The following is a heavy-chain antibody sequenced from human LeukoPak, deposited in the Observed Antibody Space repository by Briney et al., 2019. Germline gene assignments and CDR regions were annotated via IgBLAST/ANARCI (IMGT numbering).Heavy chain of an antibody. D-gene: IGHD3-3*01. Sequence: GGSLRLSCAASGFTFSRYWMSWVRQAPGKGLEWVSTIRGSGTSTYYADSVKGRFTISRDNSKNTLYLQMNSLRAEDTAVYYCAKDGGTIFGFMIGTGDAFDIWGQGTMVTVSS. CDR1: GFTFSRYW. V-gene: IGHV3-23*01. J-gene: IGHJ3*02. CDR2: IRGSGTST. CDR3: AKDGGTIFGFMIGTGDAFDI.